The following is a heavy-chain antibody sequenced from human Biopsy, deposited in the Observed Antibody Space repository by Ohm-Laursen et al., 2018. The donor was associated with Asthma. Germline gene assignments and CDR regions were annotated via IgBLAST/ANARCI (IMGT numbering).Heavy chain of an antibody. J-gene: IGHJ3*01. CDR1: GYNFISFA. V-gene: IGHV1-3*04. D-gene: IGHD3-9*01. CDR2: VNTGNGNT. CDR3: ARTYYDFLTGQVKDVFGV. Sequence: ASVKVSCKASGYNFISFAIHWVRQAPGQRLEWMGWVNTGNGNTKYSQKFQGRVSITRDTSASTAYMDLSSLRSEDTAVYYCARTYYDFLTGQVKDVFGVWGQGTMVTVSS.